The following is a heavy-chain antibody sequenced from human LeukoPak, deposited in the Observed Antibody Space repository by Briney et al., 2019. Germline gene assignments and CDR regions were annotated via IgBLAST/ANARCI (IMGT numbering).Heavy chain of an antibody. V-gene: IGHV3-30-3*01. D-gene: IGHD2-2*01. Sequence: GRSLRLSCAASGFTFSSYAVHWVRQAPGKGLEWVAVISYDGSNKYYADSVKGRFTISRDDSRNTLYLQMNSLRGEDTAVYYCARIRDNIVVVPAVLWGQGTLVTVSS. CDR3: ARIRDNIVVVPAVL. CDR2: ISYDGSNK. J-gene: IGHJ4*02. CDR1: GFTFSSYA.